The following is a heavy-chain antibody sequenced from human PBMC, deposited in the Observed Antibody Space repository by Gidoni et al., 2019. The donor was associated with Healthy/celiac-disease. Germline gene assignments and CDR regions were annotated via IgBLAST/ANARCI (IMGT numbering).Heavy chain of an antibody. V-gene: IGHV4-34*01. CDR2: INHSGST. D-gene: IGHD4-4*01. J-gene: IGHJ6*02. Sequence: QVQLQQWGAGLLKPSETLSLTCAVYGGSFSGYYWSWIRQPPGKGLEWIGEINHSGSTNYNPSLKSRVTISVDTSKNQFSLKLSSVTAADTAVYYCAREDSNPNGWRYYYGMDVWGQGTTVTVSS. CDR1: GGSFSGYY. CDR3: AREDSNPNGWRYYYGMDV.